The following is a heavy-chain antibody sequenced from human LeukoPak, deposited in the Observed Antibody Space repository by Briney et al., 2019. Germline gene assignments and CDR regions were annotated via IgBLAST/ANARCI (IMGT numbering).Heavy chain of an antibody. J-gene: IGHJ3*02. CDR1: GFTFTSSA. CDR3: AAVGGSSWYRAPSDAFDI. D-gene: IGHD6-13*01. Sequence: ASVKVSCKASGFTFTSSAMQWVRQARGQRLEWIGWIVVGSGNTNYAQKFQERVTITRDMSTSTAYMELSSLRSEDTAVYYCAAVGGSSWYRAPSDAFDIWGQGTMVTVSS. V-gene: IGHV1-58*02. CDR2: IVVGSGNT.